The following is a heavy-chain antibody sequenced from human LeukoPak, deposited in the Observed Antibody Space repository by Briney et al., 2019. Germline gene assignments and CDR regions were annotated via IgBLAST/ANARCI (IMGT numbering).Heavy chain of an antibody. CDR2: INGSGGST. CDR3: AKEGGTEAGYDFSYFDY. J-gene: IGHJ4*02. V-gene: IGHV3-23*01. Sequence: GGSLRLSCAASGFTFSSYAMSWVRQAPGKGLEWVSAINGSGGSTYYADSVKGRFTISRDNSKNTLYLQMNSLRAEDTAVYYCAKEGGTEAGYDFSYFDYWGQGTLVTVSS. D-gene: IGHD5-12*01. CDR1: GFTFSSYA.